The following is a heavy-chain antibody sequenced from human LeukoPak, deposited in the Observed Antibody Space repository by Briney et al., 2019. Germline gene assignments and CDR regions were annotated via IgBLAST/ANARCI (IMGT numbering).Heavy chain of an antibody. D-gene: IGHD6-19*01. CDR2: ISGSGDST. J-gene: IGHJ4*02. V-gene: IGHV3-23*01. CDR1: GFTFSNYV. CDR3: AKIRAPSGWFNSDY. Sequence: GRSLRLSCAASGFTFSNYVMSWVRQAPGKGLEWVSGISGSGDSTYYADSVKGRFTISRDNSKNTLYLQMNSLRLEDTAAYYCAKIRAPSGWFNSDYWGQGTLVTVSS.